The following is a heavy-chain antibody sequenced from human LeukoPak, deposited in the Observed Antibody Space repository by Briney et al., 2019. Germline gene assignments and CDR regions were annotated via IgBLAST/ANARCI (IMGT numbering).Heavy chain of an antibody. J-gene: IGHJ3*02. Sequence: SCKASGYTFTSYGISWVRQAPGKGLEWVANIKKDGSEKYYVDSVKGRFTISRDNAKNSLYLQMNSLRAEDTAVYYCARESDSSGYYYDAFDIWGQGTMVTVSS. CDR1: GYTFTSYG. V-gene: IGHV3-7*01. CDR2: IKKDGSEK. D-gene: IGHD3-22*01. CDR3: ARESDSSGYYYDAFDI.